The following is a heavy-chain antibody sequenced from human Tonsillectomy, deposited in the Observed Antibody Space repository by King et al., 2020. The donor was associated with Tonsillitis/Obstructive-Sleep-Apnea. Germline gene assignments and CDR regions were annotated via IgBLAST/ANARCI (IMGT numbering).Heavy chain of an antibody. V-gene: IGHV3-15*04. J-gene: IGHJ3*02. CDR3: TTRAYEWELPPRGSIAFAI. CDR2: IGSRTDGGTT. Sequence: VQLVESGGGLVKPGGSLRLSCAASGFPFSNAWMNWVRQAPGKGLEWVGRIGSRTDGGTTDNAAPVKGRFTILRDDSKNTLYLQMNSLKTDDTAVYYCTTRAYEWELPPRGSIAFAIWGQGTMVTVSS. D-gene: IGHD1-26*01. CDR1: GFPFSNAW.